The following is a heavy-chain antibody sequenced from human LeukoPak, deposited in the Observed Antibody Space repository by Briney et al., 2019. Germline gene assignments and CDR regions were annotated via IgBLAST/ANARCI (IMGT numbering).Heavy chain of an antibody. CDR1: GGSTSSSSYY. D-gene: IGHD5-18*01. J-gene: IGHJ6*03. Sequence: SETLSLTCTVSGGSTSSSSYYWGWIRQPPGKGLEWIANIFYSGSTYYNPSLKSRVTISIDTSKNQFSLKLTSVTAADTAVYYCARTTEGGYTYGYFYYYYMDVWGKGTTVTISS. CDR3: ARTTEGGYTYGYFYYYYMDV. V-gene: IGHV4-39*07. CDR2: IFYSGST.